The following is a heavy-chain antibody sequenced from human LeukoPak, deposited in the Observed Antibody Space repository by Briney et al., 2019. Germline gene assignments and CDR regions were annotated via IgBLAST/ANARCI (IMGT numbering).Heavy chain of an antibody. CDR1: GGSISSSNW. Sequence: SETLSLTCAVSGGSISSSNWWSWVRQPPGKGLEWIGEIYHSGSTNYNPSLKSRVTISVDKSKNQFSLKLNSVTPEDTAVYYCARALMTTVTAFVWDNWFDPWGQGTLVTVSS. J-gene: IGHJ5*02. V-gene: IGHV4-4*02. CDR3: ARALMTTVTAFVWDNWFDP. CDR2: IYHSGST. D-gene: IGHD4-17*01.